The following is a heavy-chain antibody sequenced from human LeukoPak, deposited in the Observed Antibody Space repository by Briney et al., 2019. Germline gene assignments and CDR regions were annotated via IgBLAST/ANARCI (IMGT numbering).Heavy chain of an antibody. V-gene: IGHV1-18*01. CDR2: ISAYNGNT. CDR3: ARPYGSGTHYYYYGMDV. J-gene: IGHJ6*01. D-gene: IGHD3-10*01. Sequence: ASVKVSCKASGYTFTSYDINWVRQAPGQGLEWMGWISAYNGNTDYAQKLQGRVTMTTDTSTSTAYMELRSLRSDDTAVYYCARPYGSGTHYYYYGMDVWGQGTTVTVSS. CDR1: GYTFTSYD.